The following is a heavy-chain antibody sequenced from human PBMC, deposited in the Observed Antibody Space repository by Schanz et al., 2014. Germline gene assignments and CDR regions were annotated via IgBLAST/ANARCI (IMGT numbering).Heavy chain of an antibody. CDR3: ARWFLIRGVILDS. CDR1: GFTFSSYA. J-gene: IGHJ4*02. D-gene: IGHD3-10*01. CDR2: IWYDGSNK. Sequence: VQLLESGGGLVQPGGSLRLSCAASGFTFSSYAMSWVRQAPGKGLEWVAVIWYDGSNKYYADSVKGRFTISRDNSKNTLFLQMNSLRAEDTAMYYCARWFLIRGVILDSWGQGTLVTVSS. V-gene: IGHV3-33*08.